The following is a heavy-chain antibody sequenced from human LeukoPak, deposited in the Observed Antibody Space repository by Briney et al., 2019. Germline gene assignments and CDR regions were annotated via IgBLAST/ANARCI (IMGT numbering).Heavy chain of an antibody. D-gene: IGHD6-13*01. CDR3: ARDRIAAAPPSFDP. J-gene: IGHJ5*02. Sequence: ASVKVSCKASGYTFTSYGISWVRQAPGQGLEWMGWISAYNGNTEYAQKLQGRVTMTTDTSTSTAYMELRTLRSDDTAVYYCARDRIAAAPPSFDPWAQGTLVTVSS. CDR1: GYTFTSYG. V-gene: IGHV1-18*01. CDR2: ISAYNGNT.